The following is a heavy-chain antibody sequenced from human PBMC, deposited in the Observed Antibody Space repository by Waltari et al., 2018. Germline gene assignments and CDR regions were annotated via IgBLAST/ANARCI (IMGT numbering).Heavy chain of an antibody. CDR1: GYRFTGYY. J-gene: IGHJ5*02. V-gene: IGHV1-2*06. CDR2: IIPDRGVT. D-gene: IGHD2-21*02. CDR3: ARGRNDLSAFFDP. Sequence: QVQLVQSGAEVTKPGASVKVSCKASGYRFTGYYLHWLRQAPGQGLEWMRRIIPDRGVTKYAQNLQGRVTMTRDTSTNTAYMELNSLTSDDTAVYYCARGRNDLSAFFDPWGQGTLVAVSS.